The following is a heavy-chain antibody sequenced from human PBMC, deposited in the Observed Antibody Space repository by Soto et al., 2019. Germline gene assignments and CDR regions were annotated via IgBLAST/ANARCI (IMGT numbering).Heavy chain of an antibody. CDR3: ARPAEICVSTSCYAYYYGMDV. Sequence: QVQLVESGGGVVQPGRSLRLSCAASGFTFRNYGMHWVRQAPGKGLEWVAVIWYDGSNKYYADSVKGRFTISRDNSKNVLYLQMNSLRAEDTAVYYCARPAEICVSTSCYAYYYGMDVGGQGTTVTVPS. D-gene: IGHD2-2*01. V-gene: IGHV3-33*01. CDR1: GFTFRNYG. CDR2: IWYDGSNK. J-gene: IGHJ6*02.